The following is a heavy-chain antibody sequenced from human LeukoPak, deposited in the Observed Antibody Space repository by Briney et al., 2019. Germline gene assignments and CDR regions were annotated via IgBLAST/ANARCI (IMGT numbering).Heavy chain of an antibody. CDR3: ARDRPMTTVTTTGTTYYYYYYMDV. V-gene: IGHV3-48*03. Sequence: GGSLRLSCAASGFTFSSYEMNWVRQAPGKGLEWVSYISSSGSTIYYADSVKGRFTTSRDNAKNSLYLQMNSLRAEDTAVYYCARDRPMTTVTTTGTTYYYYYYMDVWGKGTTVTVSS. CDR1: GFTFSSYE. D-gene: IGHD4-17*01. CDR2: ISSSGSTI. J-gene: IGHJ6*03.